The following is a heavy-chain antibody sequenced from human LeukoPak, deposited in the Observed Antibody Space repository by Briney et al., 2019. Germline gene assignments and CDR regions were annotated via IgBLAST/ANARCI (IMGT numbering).Heavy chain of an antibody. J-gene: IGHJ4*02. V-gene: IGHV1-69*06. CDR3: ARHSTTVVTFSLSLGYFDY. CDR2: IIPIFGTA. D-gene: IGHD4-23*01. Sequence: ASVKVSCKASGGTFISYAISWVRQAPGQGLEWMGGIIPIFGTANYAQKFQGRVTITADKSTSTAYMELSSLRSEDTAVYYCARHSTTVVTFSLSLGYFDYWGQGTLVTVSS. CDR1: GGTFISYA.